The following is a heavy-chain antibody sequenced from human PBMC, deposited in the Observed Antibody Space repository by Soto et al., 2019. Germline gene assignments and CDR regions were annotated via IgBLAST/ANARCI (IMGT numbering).Heavy chain of an antibody. CDR1: GFTFSNSA. D-gene: IGHD1-26*01. J-gene: IGHJ4*02. V-gene: IGHV3-23*01. Sequence: LRLSCAASGFTFSNSAMNWVRQVPGKGLEWVSIISGLGDSIYYADSVKGRFTISRDNSRNTVYLQMSSLRADDTAVYFCAKAVGPLAPSSRVFDCWGQGTLVTVS. CDR2: ISGLGDSI. CDR3: AKAVGPLAPSSRVFDC.